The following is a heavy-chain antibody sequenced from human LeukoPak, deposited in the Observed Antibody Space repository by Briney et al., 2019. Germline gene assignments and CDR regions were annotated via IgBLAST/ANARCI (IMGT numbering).Heavy chain of an antibody. J-gene: IGHJ4*02. CDR2: ISSSSSDI. CDR1: GFTFSSYS. CDR3: AGNSSSPSFDY. Sequence: GGSLRLSCAASGFTFSSYSMNWVRQAPGKGLELGSCISSSSSDIYYADSVKGRFTISRDNAKNSLYLQMNSLRAEDTAVYYCAGNSSSPSFDYWGQGTLVTVSS. V-gene: IGHV3-21*01. D-gene: IGHD6-6*01.